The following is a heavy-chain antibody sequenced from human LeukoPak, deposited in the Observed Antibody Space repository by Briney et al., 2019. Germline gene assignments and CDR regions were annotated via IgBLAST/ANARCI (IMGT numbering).Heavy chain of an antibody. J-gene: IGHJ4*02. D-gene: IGHD3-22*01. CDR3: ARDVYHYDSSDYLDY. Sequence: PGGSLRPSCAASGFTFSVYWMSWVRQAPGKGLEWVANIKEDGSERDHVDSVKGRFTISRDNAKNSLYLQMNSLRAEDTAVYYCARDVYHYDSSDYLDYWGQGTLVTVSS. CDR1: GFTFSVYW. V-gene: IGHV3-7*01. CDR2: IKEDGSER.